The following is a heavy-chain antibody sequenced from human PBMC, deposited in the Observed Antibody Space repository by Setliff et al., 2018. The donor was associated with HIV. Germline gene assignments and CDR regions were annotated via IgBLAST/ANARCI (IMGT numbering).Heavy chain of an antibody. Sequence: PSETLSLTCTVSGGSISTSNYYWGWVRQPPGKGLEWVGNVDYTGSTYYNPSLKSRATISVDTSKNQFSLRLNSVTAADTAVYYCARQGNIVVVTSFDYWGQGTLVPSPQ. J-gene: IGHJ4*02. V-gene: IGHV4-39*07. D-gene: IGHD2-21*02. CDR3: ARQGNIVVVTSFDY. CDR2: VDYTGST. CDR1: GGSISTSNYY.